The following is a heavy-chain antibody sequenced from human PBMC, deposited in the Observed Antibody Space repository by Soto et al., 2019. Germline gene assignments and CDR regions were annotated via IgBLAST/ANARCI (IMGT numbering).Heavy chain of an antibody. V-gene: IGHV1-69*06. J-gene: IGHJ4*01. CDR2: IIPIFGTA. CDR3: ARDNIVAVAGTGEDYFDP. CDR1: GGTFSSYA. D-gene: IGHD6-19*01. Sequence: SVKVSCKASGGTFSSYAISWVRQAPGQGLGWMGGIIPIFGTANYAQKFQGRVTITADKSTSTAYMELSSLRSEDTAVYYCARDNIVAVAGTGEDYFDPWGQGTLVTVSS.